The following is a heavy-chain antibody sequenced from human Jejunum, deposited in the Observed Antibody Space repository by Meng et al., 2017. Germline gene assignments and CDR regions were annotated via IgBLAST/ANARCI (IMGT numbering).Heavy chain of an antibody. CDR2: ISWHGGSI. Sequence: GGSLRLSCAASGFTFGYYAMHWVRQAPGKGLEWVSLISWHGGSIYYADSVKGRFTISRDNSKNPLYLQMDSLSAEDTALYSCAKPSYGDAFDIWGQGTMVTVSS. CDR1: GFTFGYYA. V-gene: IGHV3-43D*03. J-gene: IGHJ3*02. CDR3: AKPSYGDAFDI. D-gene: IGHD4-17*01.